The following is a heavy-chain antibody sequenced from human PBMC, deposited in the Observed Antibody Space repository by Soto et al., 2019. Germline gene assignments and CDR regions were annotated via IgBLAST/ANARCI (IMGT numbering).Heavy chain of an antibody. V-gene: IGHV1-69*13. J-gene: IGHJ6*02. Sequence: SVKVSCKASGGTFSIYAISWGRQATGQGLEWMGGIIPIFGTANYAQKFQGRVTITADESTSTAYMELSSLRSEDTAVYYCARGFKGDYYYGMDVWGQGTTVTVSS. CDR1: GGTFSIYA. CDR3: ARGFKGDYYYGMDV. CDR2: IIPIFGTA.